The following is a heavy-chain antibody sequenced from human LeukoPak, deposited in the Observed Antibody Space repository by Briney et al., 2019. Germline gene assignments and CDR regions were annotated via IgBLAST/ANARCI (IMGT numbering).Heavy chain of an antibody. Sequence: GESLKVSCKGSEYSFANYWIGWVRQMSGKGLEWMGIIYPRDSDTRYSRSFQGQVTVSADKSINTAYLQWSSLKASDSAMYYCATAGYSSSFDYWGQGTLVTVSS. CDR2: IYPRDSDT. CDR3: ATAGYSSSFDY. D-gene: IGHD6-6*01. V-gene: IGHV5-51*01. J-gene: IGHJ4*02. CDR1: EYSFANYW.